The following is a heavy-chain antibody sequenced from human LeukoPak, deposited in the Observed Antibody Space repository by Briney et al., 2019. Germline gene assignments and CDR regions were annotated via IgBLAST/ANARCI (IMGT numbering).Heavy chain of an antibody. J-gene: IGHJ4*02. Sequence: SGGSLRLSCGASGLTFSTYSMNWVRQAPGKGLEWVSYISSDSGTIYYAASVNGRFTISRDNSKNTLYLQMNSLGAEDTAVYYCAKARTDMFSLSWFDYWGQGTLVTVSS. CDR1: GLTFSTYS. V-gene: IGHV3-48*01. D-gene: IGHD3-10*02. CDR2: ISSDSGTI. CDR3: AKARTDMFSLSWFDY.